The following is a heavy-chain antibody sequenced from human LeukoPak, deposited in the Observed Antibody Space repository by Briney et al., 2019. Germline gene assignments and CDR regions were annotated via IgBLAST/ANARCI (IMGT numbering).Heavy chain of an antibody. CDR3: ARRDDASAFDY. D-gene: IGHD3-3*01. J-gene: IGHJ4*02. V-gene: IGHV3-30-3*01. CDR1: GFTFSSYA. CDR2: MSFDGSYI. Sequence: GGSLRLSCADSGFTFSSYAMHWVRQAPGKGLEWVSFMSFDGSYISYADSVRGRFTISRDNSKSTLFLQMNSLTTDDTAVYYCARRDDASAFDYWSQGTLVTVSS.